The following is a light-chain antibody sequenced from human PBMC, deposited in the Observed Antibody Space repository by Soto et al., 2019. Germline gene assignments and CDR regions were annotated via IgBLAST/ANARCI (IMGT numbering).Light chain of an antibody. Sequence: QSALTQPRSVSDSPGKSVTISCTGTSSDVGGYNYVSWYQQHPGKAPKVMIYDVSKRPSGVPDRFSGSKSGNTASLTVSGLQAEDEADYYCCSYVGTFTWVFGGGTKLTVL. CDR1: SSDVGGYNY. CDR2: DVS. J-gene: IGLJ3*02. CDR3: CSYVGTFTWV. V-gene: IGLV2-11*01.